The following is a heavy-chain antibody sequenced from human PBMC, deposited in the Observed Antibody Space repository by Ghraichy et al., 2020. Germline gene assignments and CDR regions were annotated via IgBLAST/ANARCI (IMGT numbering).Heavy chain of an antibody. D-gene: IGHD3-9*01. CDR2: INHSGST. CDR1: GGSFSGYY. CDR3: ARGIYFDWLLTVNWFDP. Sequence: SETLSLTCAVYGGSFSGYYWSWIRQPPGKGLEWIGEINHSGSTNYNPSLKSRVTISVDTSKNQFSLKLSSVTAADTAVYYCARGIYFDWLLTVNWFDPWGQGTLVTVSS. J-gene: IGHJ5*02. V-gene: IGHV4-34*01.